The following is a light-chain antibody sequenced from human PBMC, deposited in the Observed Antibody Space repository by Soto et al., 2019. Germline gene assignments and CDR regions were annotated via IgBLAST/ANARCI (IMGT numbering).Light chain of an antibody. CDR1: QSVSSSY. V-gene: IGKV3-20*01. J-gene: IGKJ1*01. CDR3: QYYLSRPWT. CDR2: GAS. Sequence: EIVLTQSPGTLSLSPGERATLSCRASQSVSSSYLAWYQQKPGQAPRLLIYGASSRATGIPDRFSGSRSGTHSTLSIIRLDPEDFAVYYCQYYLSRPWTFGQGTKVAS.